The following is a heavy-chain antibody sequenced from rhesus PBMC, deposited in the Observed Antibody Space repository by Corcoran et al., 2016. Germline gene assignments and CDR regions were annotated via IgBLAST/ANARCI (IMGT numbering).Heavy chain of an antibody. CDR3: ARLVYSWNLDY. CDR2: SDPSDSDT. V-gene: IGHV5-2*01. Sequence: EVQLVQSGAEVTRPGESLKISCKTSGYSFTSYWIRWVRQMSGKGLEWMGASDPSDSDTRYSPSFQGQVTISADKSISTAYLQWSSLKASDSATYYCARLVYSWNLDYWGQGVLVTVSS. J-gene: IGHJ4*01. D-gene: IGHD1-1*01. CDR1: GYSFTSYW.